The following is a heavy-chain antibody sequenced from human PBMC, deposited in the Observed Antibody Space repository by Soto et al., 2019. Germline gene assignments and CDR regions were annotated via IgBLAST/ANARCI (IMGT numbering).Heavy chain of an antibody. CDR3: AKEDTSSGSLDY. CDR1: GFPFGENA. V-gene: IGHV3-23*01. D-gene: IGHD6-19*01. CDR2: ISDSGAAT. J-gene: IGHJ4*02. Sequence: GGSLRLSCAASGFPFGENAMRWVRQAPGKGLEWVSGISDSGAATYYADSVRGRFTISRNNSKNTLCLQMKSLRAEDSASYSSAKEDTSSGSLDYWGQGALVTVSS.